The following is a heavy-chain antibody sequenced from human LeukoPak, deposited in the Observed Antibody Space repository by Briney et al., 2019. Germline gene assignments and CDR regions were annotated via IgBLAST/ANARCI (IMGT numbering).Heavy chain of an antibody. CDR3: AKDYYGSGSSYTDAFDI. Sequence: GGSLRLSCVASGFTFSSNAMTWVRQAPGKGLEWVATVTGSGGTTFYADSLKGRFTISRDNSKNTVYLQMNSPRVEDTAIYYCAKDYYGSGSSYTDAFDIWGQGTMVTVSS. J-gene: IGHJ3*02. D-gene: IGHD3-10*01. CDR2: VTGSGGTT. CDR1: GFTFSSNA. V-gene: IGHV3-23*01.